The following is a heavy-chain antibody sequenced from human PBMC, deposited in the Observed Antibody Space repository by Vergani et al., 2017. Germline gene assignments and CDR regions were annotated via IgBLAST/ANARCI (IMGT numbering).Heavy chain of an antibody. Sequence: EVMLVQSGAEVKKPGESLKISCKYSESSFISNEIAWVRQMSGKGLQWMGNINPIDSKIAYSPSFQGQAIMSLDKSITTAYLQWRSLKASDTAIYYCTRHVPCGDGACFHFDQWGQGTQVTVSS. CDR1: ESSFISNE. J-gene: IGHJ4*02. V-gene: IGHV5-51*01. CDR3: TRHVPCGDGACFHFDQ. CDR2: INPIDSKI. D-gene: IGHD2-21*01.